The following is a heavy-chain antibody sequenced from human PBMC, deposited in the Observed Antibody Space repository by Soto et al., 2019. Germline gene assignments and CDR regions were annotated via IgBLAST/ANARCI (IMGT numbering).Heavy chain of an antibody. CDR3: TKYRRTDAEGYSFDY. J-gene: IGHJ4*02. CDR2: IHYSGST. CDR1: GDSISGSY. D-gene: IGHD2-15*01. V-gene: IGHV4-59*01. Sequence: PSETLSLTCTVSGDSISGSYWSWIRQTPGKVLEWVGYIHYSGSTSYNPSLKSRVTMSVDSAKNQFSLQLSSVTAADTAVYFCTKYRRTDAEGYSFDYWGERALLTVSS.